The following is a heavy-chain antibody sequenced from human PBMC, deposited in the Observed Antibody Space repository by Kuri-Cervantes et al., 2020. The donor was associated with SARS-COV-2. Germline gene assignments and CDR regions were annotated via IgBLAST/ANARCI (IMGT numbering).Heavy chain of an antibody. D-gene: IGHD7-27*01. CDR1: GYSFRSYG. CDR2: INPNSGGT. J-gene: IGHJ6*02. CDR3: ARDLPTGDRDYYGMDV. Sequence: ASVKVSCKASGYSFRSYGIIWVRQAPGQGLEWMGWINPNSGGTNYAQKFQGRVTMTGDTSISTAYMELSRLSSDDTAVYYCARDLPTGDRDYYGMDVWGQGTTVTVSS. V-gene: IGHV1-2*02.